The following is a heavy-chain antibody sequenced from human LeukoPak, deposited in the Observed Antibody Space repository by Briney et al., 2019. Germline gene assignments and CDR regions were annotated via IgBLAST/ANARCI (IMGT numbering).Heavy chain of an antibody. D-gene: IGHD3-22*01. Sequence: AASVTVSCKASGGTFKNYAISWVRQAPGQGLEWMGGILPIFGTTNYAQTFQARVTITADESTSTAYMEMSSLRSEDTAVYYCARGASSYYDSSDYFDYWGQGTLVTVSS. V-gene: IGHV1-69*01. CDR1: GGTFKNYA. J-gene: IGHJ4*02. CDR2: ILPIFGTT. CDR3: ARGASSYYDSSDYFDY.